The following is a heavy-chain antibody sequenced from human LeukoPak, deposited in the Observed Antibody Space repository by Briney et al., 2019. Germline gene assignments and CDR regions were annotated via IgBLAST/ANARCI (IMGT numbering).Heavy chain of an antibody. CDR3: ARDFGTTGWHTFDY. CDR1: GDSVSSQNGA. J-gene: IGHJ4*02. V-gene: IGHV6-1*01. D-gene: IGHD6-19*01. CDR2: TYYRSKWYN. Sequence: SQTLSLTCVVSGDSVSSQNGAWNWIRQSPSRGLEWLGRTYYRSKWYNDYAESMEGRMTISQDTSKNQYSLHLNFVTPDDTAVYYCARDFGTTGWHTFDYWGQGTLVTVSS.